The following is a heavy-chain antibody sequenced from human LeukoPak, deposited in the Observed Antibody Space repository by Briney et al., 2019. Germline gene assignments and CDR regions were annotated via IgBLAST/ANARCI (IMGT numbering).Heavy chain of an antibody. J-gene: IGHJ1*01. CDR1: GFTFSSYG. CDR2: ISYDGSNK. V-gene: IGHV3-30*03. Sequence: GGSLRLSCAASGFTFSSYGMHWVRQAPGKGLEWGAVISYDGSNKYYADSVKGRFTISRDNSKNTLYLQMNSLRAEDTAVYYCARDITRRIAEYFQHWGQGTLVTVSS. CDR3: ARDITRRIAEYFQH.